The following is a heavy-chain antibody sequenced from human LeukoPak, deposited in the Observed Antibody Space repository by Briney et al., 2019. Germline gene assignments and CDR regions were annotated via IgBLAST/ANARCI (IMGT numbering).Heavy chain of an antibody. D-gene: IGHD3-10*01. Sequence: SETLSLTCTVSGGSIRSSYYYWGWIRQPPGKGLEWIGSIYDSGSTYYNPSLKSRVTISVDTSKNQFSLKLSSVTAADTAVYYCARAPGYYGSGSPYFDYWGQGTLVTVSS. CDR3: ARAPGYYGSGSPYFDY. CDR2: IYDSGST. J-gene: IGHJ4*02. V-gene: IGHV4-39*07. CDR1: GGSIRSSYYY.